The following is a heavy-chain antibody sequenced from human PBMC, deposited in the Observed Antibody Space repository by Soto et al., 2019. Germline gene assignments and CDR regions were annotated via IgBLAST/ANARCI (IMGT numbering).Heavy chain of an antibody. V-gene: IGHV3-7*01. CDR1: GFTFSSYW. CDR2: IKQDGSEK. CDR3: ARDGRGITIFGVVIMDRGYMDV. Sequence: GGSLRLSCAASGFTFSSYWMSWVRQAPGKGLEWVANIKQDGSEKYYVDSVKGRFTISRDNAKNSLYLQMNSLRAEDTAVYYCARDGRGITIFGVVIMDRGYMDVWGKGTTVTVSS. D-gene: IGHD3-3*01. J-gene: IGHJ6*03.